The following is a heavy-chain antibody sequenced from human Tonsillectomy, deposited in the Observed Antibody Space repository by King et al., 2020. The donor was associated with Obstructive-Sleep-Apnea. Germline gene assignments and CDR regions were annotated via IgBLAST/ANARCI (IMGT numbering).Heavy chain of an antibody. D-gene: IGHD6-13*01. J-gene: IGHJ5*02. Sequence: VQLQQWGAGLLKPSETLSLTCAVFGGSFSDYYWSWIRHPPGKGLEWIGEINHSGSTNSNPSLKSRLAVSADTSKNQFSLKLSAVTAADTAVYYCARGSGAAAVNWFDPWGQGTLVTVSS. V-gene: IGHV4-34*01. CDR3: ARGSGAAAVNWFDP. CDR2: INHSGST. CDR1: GGSFSDYY.